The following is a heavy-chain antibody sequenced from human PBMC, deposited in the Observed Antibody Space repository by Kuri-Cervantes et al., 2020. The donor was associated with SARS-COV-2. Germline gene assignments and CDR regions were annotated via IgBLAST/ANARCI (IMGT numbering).Heavy chain of an antibody. CDR3: AKALRVVVVAATDLFDY. D-gene: IGHD2-15*01. CDR2: ISYDGSNK. V-gene: IGHV3-30*18. Sequence: GESLKISCAASGFDFSSYIMFWVRQAPGKGLEWVAVISYDGSNKYYADSVKGRFTISRDNSKNTLYLQMNSLRAEDTAVYYCAKALRVVVVAATDLFDYWGQGTLVTVSS. J-gene: IGHJ4*02. CDR1: GFDFSSYI.